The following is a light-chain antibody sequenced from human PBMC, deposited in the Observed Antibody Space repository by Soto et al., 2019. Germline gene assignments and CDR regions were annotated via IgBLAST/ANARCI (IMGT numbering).Light chain of an antibody. CDR3: SSYAGNKGYV. CDR1: SSDVGGYNY. Sequence: QSALTQPPSASGSPGQSVTISCTGSSSDVGGYNYVSWYQQHPGKAPKLMIYEVNKRPSGVPDRFSGSKSGNTASLTVSGLQADDEAHYYCSSYAGNKGYVFGTGTKLTVL. J-gene: IGLJ1*01. V-gene: IGLV2-8*01. CDR2: EVN.